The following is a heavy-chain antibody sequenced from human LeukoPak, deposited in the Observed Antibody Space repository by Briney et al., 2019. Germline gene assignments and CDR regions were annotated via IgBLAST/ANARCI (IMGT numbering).Heavy chain of an antibody. D-gene: IGHD1-1*01. CDR3: AFTSGGGKSDVFDI. J-gene: IGHJ3*02. CDR1: GFTFSNYG. CDR2: IRYDGSNK. V-gene: IGHV3-30*02. Sequence: GGSLRLSCAASGFTFSNYGMHWVRQASGKGLEWVAFIRYDGSNKYHADSVKGRFTISRDNSENTLYLQMESLRAEDTAVYYCAFTSGGGKSDVFDIWGQGTMVAVS.